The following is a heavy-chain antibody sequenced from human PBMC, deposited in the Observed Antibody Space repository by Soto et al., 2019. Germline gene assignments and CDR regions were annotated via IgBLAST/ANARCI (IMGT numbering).Heavy chain of an antibody. CDR1: GGSISSYY. J-gene: IGHJ6*02. D-gene: IGHD6-13*01. CDR3: ASSNIAAAGFYYYGMDV. CDR2: IYYSGSP. V-gene: IGHV4-59*01. Sequence: PSETLSLTCTVSGGSISSYYWSWIRQPPGKGLEWIGYIYYSGSPNYNPSLKSRVTISVDTSKNQFSLKLSSVTAADTAVYYCASSNIAAAGFYYYGMDVWGRGTTDTVSS.